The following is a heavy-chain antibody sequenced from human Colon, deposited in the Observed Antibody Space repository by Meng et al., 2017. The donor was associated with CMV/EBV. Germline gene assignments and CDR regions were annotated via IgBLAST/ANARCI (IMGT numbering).Heavy chain of an antibody. Sequence: GGSLRLSCTASGSTLSNYGMHWVRQAPGKGLEWVALLWHDETNKYYEESVKGRFTISRDDSKNTLFLQMNSLRVDDTAVYYCARDHFPWPAISGPNYRGQGTPVTVSS. J-gene: IGHJ4*02. CDR2: LWHDETNK. CDR1: GSTLSNYG. V-gene: IGHV3-33*01. D-gene: IGHD1-26*01. CDR3: ARDHFPWPAISGPNY.